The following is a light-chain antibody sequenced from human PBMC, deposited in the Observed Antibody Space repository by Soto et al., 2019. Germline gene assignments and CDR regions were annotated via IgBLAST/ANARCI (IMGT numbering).Light chain of an antibody. V-gene: IGKV1-39*01. J-gene: IGKJ4*01. CDR2: AAS. CDR3: QQSYAAPLP. CDR1: QNIGYF. Sequence: DIQMTQSPSSLSASVGDRVTITCRASQNIGYFLNWYQQKPGKAPNLLIYAASSFQTGVSSRFSGRGSGTEFTLTIRNLQPEDFATYWCQQSYAAPLPFGGGTKVDIK.